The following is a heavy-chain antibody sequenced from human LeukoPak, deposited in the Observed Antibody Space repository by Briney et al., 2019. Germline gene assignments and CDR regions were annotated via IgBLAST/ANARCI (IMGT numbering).Heavy chain of an antibody. V-gene: IGHV3-21*01. D-gene: IGHD3-10*01. CDR3: ARSAGVLPRAFDI. J-gene: IGHJ3*02. CDR1: GFTFSSYS. Sequence: GGSLRLSCAASGFTFSSYSMNWVRQAPGKGLEWVSSISSSSSYIYYADSVKGRFTISRDNAKNSLYLQMNSLRAEDTAVYCCARSAGVLPRAFDIWGQGTMVTVSS. CDR2: ISSSSSYI.